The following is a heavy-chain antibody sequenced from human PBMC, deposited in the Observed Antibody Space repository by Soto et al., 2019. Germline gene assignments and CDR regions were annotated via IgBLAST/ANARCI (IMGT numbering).Heavy chain of an antibody. D-gene: IGHD3-22*01. CDR1: EFTFSNYA. CDR3: AKDPHHLIVYFDY. V-gene: IGHV3-23*01. J-gene: IGHJ4*02. CDR2: ISDNGGTT. Sequence: GGSLRLSCAASEFTFSNYAMSWVRQAPGKGLEWVSSISDNGGTTYYADSVKGRFTISRDNSKNTLYLQMNSLRAEDTAVYYWAKDPHHLIVYFDYWGQGTRVTVPS.